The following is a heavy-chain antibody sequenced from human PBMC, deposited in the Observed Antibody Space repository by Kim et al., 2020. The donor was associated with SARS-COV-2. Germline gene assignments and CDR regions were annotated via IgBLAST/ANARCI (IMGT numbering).Heavy chain of an antibody. J-gene: IGHJ4*02. D-gene: IGHD1-26*01. Sequence: ANYAQKYQDRVTITADKSTSTAYMELSSLRSEDTAVYYCAGGQVGATADYWGQGTLVTVSS. CDR2: A. V-gene: IGHV1-69*02. CDR3: AGGQVGATADY.